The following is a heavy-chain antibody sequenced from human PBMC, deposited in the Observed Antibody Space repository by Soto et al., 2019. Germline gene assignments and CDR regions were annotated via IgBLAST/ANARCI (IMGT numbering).Heavy chain of an antibody. D-gene: IGHD3-3*01. CDR3: AKDLDMYYDFWSGYPHGAFDI. CDR1: GFTFSSYA. V-gene: IGHV3-23*01. Sequence: GGSLRLSCAASGFTFSSYAMSWVRQAPGKGLEWVSAISGSGGSTYYADSVKGRFTISGDNSKNTLYLQMNSLRAEDTAVYYCAKDLDMYYDFWSGYPHGAFDIWGQGTMVTVSS. J-gene: IGHJ3*02. CDR2: ISGSGGST.